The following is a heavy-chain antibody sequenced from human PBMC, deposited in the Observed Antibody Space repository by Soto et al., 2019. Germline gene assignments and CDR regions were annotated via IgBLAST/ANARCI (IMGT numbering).Heavy chain of an antibody. CDR2: IDSSGGT. V-gene: IGHV4-30-4*01. J-gene: IGHJ4*02. CDR3: ASRYLY. Sequence: LSLTCTVSGDSISNGDYYWSWIRQPPGRGLEWIGYIDSSGGTYYNPSLKSRLTMSVDMSKNQFSLRLTSVTAADTAVYYCASRYLYWGQGLLVTVSS. CDR1: GDSISNGDYY. D-gene: IGHD3-16*02.